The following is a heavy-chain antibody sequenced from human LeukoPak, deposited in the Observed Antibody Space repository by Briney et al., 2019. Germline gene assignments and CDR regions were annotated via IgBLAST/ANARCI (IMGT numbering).Heavy chain of an antibody. J-gene: IGHJ6*03. CDR2: INPNSGGT. D-gene: IGHD3-3*02. CDR3: ARDRLAATLTYYYYYMDV. CDR1: GYTFTGYY. V-gene: IGHV1-2*02. Sequence: ASVKVSCKASGYTFTGYYMHWVRQAPGQGLEWMGWINPNSGGTNYAQKFQGRVTMTRDTSISTAYMELSRLRSDDTAVYYCARDRLAATLTYYYYYMDVWGKGTTVTVSS.